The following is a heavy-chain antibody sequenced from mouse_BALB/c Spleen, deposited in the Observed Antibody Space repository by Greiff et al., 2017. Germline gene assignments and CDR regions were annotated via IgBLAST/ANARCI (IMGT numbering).Heavy chain of an antibody. V-gene: IGHV1-80*01. Sequence: VQLQQSGAELVRPGSSVKISCKASGYAFSSYWMNWVKQRPGQGLEWIGQIYPGDGDTNYNGKFKGKATLTADKSSSTAYMQLSSLTSEDSAVYFCARSGGKDAMDYWGQGTSVTVSS. J-gene: IGHJ4*01. CDR3: ARSGGKDAMDY. CDR1: GYAFSSYW. D-gene: IGHD1-3*01. CDR2: IYPGDGDT.